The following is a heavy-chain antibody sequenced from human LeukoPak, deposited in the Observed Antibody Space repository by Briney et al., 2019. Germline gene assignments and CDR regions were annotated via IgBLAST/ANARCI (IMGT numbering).Heavy chain of an antibody. J-gene: IGHJ4*02. CDR3: ARASRGYSYGYVVDY. CDR1: GFTFTSYA. CDR2: IIGSGESA. V-gene: IGHV3-23*01. Sequence: GGSLRLSCAASGFTFTSYAMNWVRQAPGRGLEWVAVIIGSGESAHYADSVKGRFTISRDNAKNSLYLQMNSLRAEDTAVYYCARASRGYSYGYVVDYWGQGTLVTVSS. D-gene: IGHD5-18*01.